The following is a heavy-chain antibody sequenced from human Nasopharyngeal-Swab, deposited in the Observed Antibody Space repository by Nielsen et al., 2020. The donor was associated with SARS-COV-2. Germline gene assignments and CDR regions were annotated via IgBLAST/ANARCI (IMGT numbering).Heavy chain of an antibody. CDR1: GGSISSYY. CDR3: ARTIIAAAEGYFDY. V-gene: IGHV4-59*01. CDR2: IYYSGST. D-gene: IGHD6-13*01. Sequence: SETLSLTCTVSGGSISSYYWSWIRQPPGKGLEWIGYIYYSGSTNYNPSLKSRVTISVDTSKNQFSLKLSSVTAADTVVYYCARTIIAAAEGYFDYWGQGTLVTVSS. J-gene: IGHJ4*02.